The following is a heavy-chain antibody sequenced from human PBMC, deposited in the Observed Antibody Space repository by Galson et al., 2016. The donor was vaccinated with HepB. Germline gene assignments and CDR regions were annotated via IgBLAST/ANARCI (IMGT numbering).Heavy chain of an antibody. V-gene: IGHV3-15*01. D-gene: IGHD2-8*02. CDR2: IRRNTDVGTT. Sequence: SLRLSCAASGFTLSNAWLTWVRQAPGKGLEWVGRIRRNTDVGTTDYAAPVKSRFTISRDDSKNMLYLEMNNLKTEDTAVYYCTTEYWFRLDYWGQGALVTVSS. CDR3: TTEYWFRLDY. CDR1: GFTLSNAW. J-gene: IGHJ4*02.